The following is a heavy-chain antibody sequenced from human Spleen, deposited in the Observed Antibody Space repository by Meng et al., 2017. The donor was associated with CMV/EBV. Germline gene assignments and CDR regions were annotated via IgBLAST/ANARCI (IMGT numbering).Heavy chain of an antibody. Sequence: SVKVSCKASGGTFSSYAISWVRQAPGQGLEWMGGIIPIFGTANYAQKFQGRVTITTDESTSTAYMELSSLRSEDTAVYYCAVSAARVRRAFDTWGQGTMVTVSS. CDR3: AVSAARVRRAFDT. CDR1: GGTFSSYA. J-gene: IGHJ3*02. D-gene: IGHD6-13*01. V-gene: IGHV1-69*05. CDR2: IIPIFGTA.